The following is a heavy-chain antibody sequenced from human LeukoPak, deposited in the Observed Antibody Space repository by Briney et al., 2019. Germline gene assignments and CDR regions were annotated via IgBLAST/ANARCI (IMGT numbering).Heavy chain of an antibody. J-gene: IGHJ4*02. D-gene: IGHD1-26*01. CDR2: IYTSGST. Sequence: PSETLSLTCAVYGGSFSGHYWSWIRQPAGKGLEWIGRIYTSGSTNYNASLKSRVSMSVDTSKNQFSLKLSSVTAADTAVFYCARENSGSYREFDYWGQGTLVTVSS. CDR3: ARENSGSYREFDY. CDR1: GGSFSGHY. V-gene: IGHV4-4*07.